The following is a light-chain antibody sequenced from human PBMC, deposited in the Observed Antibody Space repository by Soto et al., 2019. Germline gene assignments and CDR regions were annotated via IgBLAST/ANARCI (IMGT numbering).Light chain of an antibody. CDR3: QQSYSSPWT. V-gene: IGKV1-39*01. CDR1: QSISSY. Sequence: DIPMTQSPSSLSASVGDRVTITCRASQSISSYLNWYQQKPGQAPKLLTYAAPSLQTRVPSRFSGSGSGTEFTLTVSSLQPEDFANYCCQQSYSSPWTFGQGTEVEIK. CDR2: AAP. J-gene: IGKJ1*01.